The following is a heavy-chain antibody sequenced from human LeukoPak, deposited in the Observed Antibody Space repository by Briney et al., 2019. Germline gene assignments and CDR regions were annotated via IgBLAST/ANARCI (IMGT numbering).Heavy chain of an antibody. V-gene: IGHV4-59*01. CDR3: ARVGSYAFDI. CDR2: IHYSGNT. J-gene: IGHJ3*02. CDR1: GGSISTYY. Sequence: SETLSLTCTVSGGSISTYYWSWIRQPPGKGLEWIGYIHYSGNTNQNPSLKSRVTISVDTSKNHFSLKLSSVTAADTAMYYCARVGSYAFDIWDQGTMVTDSS.